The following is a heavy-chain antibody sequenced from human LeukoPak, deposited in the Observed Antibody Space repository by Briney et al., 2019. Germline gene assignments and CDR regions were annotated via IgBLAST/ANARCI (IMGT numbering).Heavy chain of an antibody. J-gene: IGHJ4*02. V-gene: IGHV1-46*01. Sequence: ASVKVSCKASGYTFTSYYMHWVRQAPGQGLEWMGIINPSGGSTSYAQKFQGRVTMTRDTSTSTVYMELSSLRSEDTAVYYCARGDSYYYDSSGYGPLFDYWGQGTLVTDSS. CDR1: GYTFTSYY. D-gene: IGHD3-22*01. CDR2: INPSGGST. CDR3: ARGDSYYYDSSGYGPLFDY.